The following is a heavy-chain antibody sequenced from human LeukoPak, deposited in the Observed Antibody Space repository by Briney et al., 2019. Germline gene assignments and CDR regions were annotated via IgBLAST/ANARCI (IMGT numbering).Heavy chain of an antibody. J-gene: IGHJ3*02. CDR1: GFTFDDYA. D-gene: IGHD3-3*01. V-gene: IGHV3-9*03. CDR2: ISWNSGSI. Sequence: PGGSLRLSCAASGFTFDDYAMHWVRQAPGKGLEWVSGISWNSGSIGYADSVKGRFTISRDNAKNSLYLQMNSLRAEDMALYYCAKDLHAYYDFWSGYSQYSAFDIWGQGTMVTVPS. CDR3: AKDLHAYYDFWSGYSQYSAFDI.